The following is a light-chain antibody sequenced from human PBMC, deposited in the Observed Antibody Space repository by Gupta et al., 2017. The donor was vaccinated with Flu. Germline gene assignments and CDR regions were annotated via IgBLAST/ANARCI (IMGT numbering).Light chain of an antibody. V-gene: IGKV3-20*01. Sequence: EIVLPQSPGPLSLSPGERAILSCRASQSVSSSYLAWYQQKPGQAPRLLIYGASSRATGIPDRFSGSGSGTEFTLTISRLEPEDVAVYYCQQYGSSPWTFGQGTKVEIK. CDR2: GAS. CDR3: QQYGSSPWT. J-gene: IGKJ1*01. CDR1: QSVSSSY.